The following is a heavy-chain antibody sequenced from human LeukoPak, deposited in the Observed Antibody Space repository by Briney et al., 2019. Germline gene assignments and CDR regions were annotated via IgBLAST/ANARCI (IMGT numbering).Heavy chain of an antibody. V-gene: IGHV4-39*01. CDR1: GGSISSSSYY. Sequence: PSETLSLTCTVSGGSISSSSYYWGWIRQPPGKGLEWIGSIYYSGSTYYNPSLKSRVTISVDTSKNQFSLKLSSVTAADTAVYYCASYYERTIFGAGDYWGQGTLVTVSS. CDR2: IYYSGST. J-gene: IGHJ4*02. D-gene: IGHD3-3*01. CDR3: ASYYERTIFGAGDY.